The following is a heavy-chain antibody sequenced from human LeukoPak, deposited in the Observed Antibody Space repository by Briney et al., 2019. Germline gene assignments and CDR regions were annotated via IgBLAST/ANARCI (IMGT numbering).Heavy chain of an antibody. V-gene: IGHV3-53*01. J-gene: IGHJ4*02. CDR3: SLLWFGELLRADSYLIDY. CDR2: ICGGGTT. CDR1: GFTVKSYC. D-gene: IGHD3-10*01. Sequence: GGSLRLSCAASGFTVKSYCMTWVRQAPGKELEWVSVICGGGTTHYADSVKGRFTVSRDDSKNTVYFQMNNLRAEDTAVYYCSLLWFGELLRADSYLIDYWGQGTLVTVSS.